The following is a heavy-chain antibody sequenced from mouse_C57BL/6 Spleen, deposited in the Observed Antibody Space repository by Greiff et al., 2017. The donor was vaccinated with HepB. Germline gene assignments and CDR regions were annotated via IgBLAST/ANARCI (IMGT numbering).Heavy chain of an antibody. Sequence: VQLKESGAELVKPGASVKLSCKASGYTFTEYTIHWVKQRSGQGLEWIGWFYPGSGSIKYNEKFKDKATLTADKSSSTVYMELSRLTSEDSAVYCCARHEPYYYGSSYRYAMDYWGQGTSVTVSS. J-gene: IGHJ4*01. CDR2: FYPGSGSI. CDR1: GYTFTEYT. CDR3: ARHEPYYYGSSYRYAMDY. V-gene: IGHV1-62-2*01. D-gene: IGHD1-1*01.